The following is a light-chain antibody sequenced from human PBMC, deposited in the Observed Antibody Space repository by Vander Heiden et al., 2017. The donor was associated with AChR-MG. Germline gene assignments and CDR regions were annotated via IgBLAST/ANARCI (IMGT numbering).Light chain of an antibody. CDR2: DVS. V-gene: IGLV2-14*03. J-gene: IGLJ1*01. CDR1: SGDVGGYNY. Sequence: QSALTQPAAESASPRPSITISCTGTSGDVGGYNYVAWYQQHPGKATKLIIYDVSNRPSGVSNRFSGSKSGNTASLTISGLQAEDEADYYCSAYTSSSPWVFGTGTKVTVL. CDR3: SAYTSSSPWV.